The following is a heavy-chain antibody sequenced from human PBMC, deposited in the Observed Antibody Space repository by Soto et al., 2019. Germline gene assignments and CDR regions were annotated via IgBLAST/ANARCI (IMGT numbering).Heavy chain of an antibody. CDR2: IRSKANSYAT. J-gene: IGHJ3*02. CDR3: INDYYDSSGHGVSDAFDI. Sequence: LRLSCAASGFTFSGSAMHWVRQASGKGLEWVGRIRSKANSYATAYAASVKGRFTISRDDSKNTAYLQMNSLKTEDTAVYYCINDYYDSSGHGVSDAFDIWGQGTMVTVSS. D-gene: IGHD3-22*01. V-gene: IGHV3-73*01. CDR1: GFTFSGSA.